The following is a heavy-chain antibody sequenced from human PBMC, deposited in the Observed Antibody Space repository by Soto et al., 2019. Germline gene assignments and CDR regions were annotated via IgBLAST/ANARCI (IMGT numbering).Heavy chain of an antibody. CDR1: GDSMTKYY. V-gene: IGHV4-59*01. CDR2: FHFSGST. J-gene: IGHJ4*01. CDR3: ARASGYSYGYDDFFDN. Sequence: SETLSLTCTVSGDSMTKYYWSWIRQSPTNGPEWIGYFHFSGSTKYNPSLESRLTISAYTSKNQISLTLSSVTAADTAVYYCARASGYSYGYDDFFDNWGQGTLVTVSS. D-gene: IGHD5-18*01.